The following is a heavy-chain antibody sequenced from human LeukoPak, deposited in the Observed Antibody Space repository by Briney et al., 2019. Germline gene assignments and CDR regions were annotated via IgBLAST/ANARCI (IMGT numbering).Heavy chain of an antibody. D-gene: IGHD5-12*01. J-gene: IGHJ4*02. V-gene: IGHV4-59*01. Sequence: SETLSLTCTVSGGSISSYYWSWFRQPPGKGLEWIGYIYHSGSTNYNPSLKSRVTISVDTSKNQFSLNLNSVTAADTAVYHCARSGYSGHDFNYWGQGTLVTVSS. CDR2: IYHSGST. CDR3: ARSGYSGHDFNY. CDR1: GGSISSYY.